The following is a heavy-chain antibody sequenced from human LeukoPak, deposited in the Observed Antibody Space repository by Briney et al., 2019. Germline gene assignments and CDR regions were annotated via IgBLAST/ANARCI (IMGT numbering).Heavy chain of an antibody. D-gene: IGHD3-3*01. Sequence: GGSLRLSCEGSGFRFSGYWMHWVRQAPGKGLVWVSRVQDDERSASYGDSVKGRFTISKDNAKNIQYLQMDGLRVEDTAVYYCVRGHVGTIFGVIPVNPLGYWGQGTLVTVSS. CDR3: VRGHVGTIFGVIPVNPLGY. CDR1: GFRFSGYW. CDR2: VQDDERSA. J-gene: IGHJ4*02. V-gene: IGHV3-74*01.